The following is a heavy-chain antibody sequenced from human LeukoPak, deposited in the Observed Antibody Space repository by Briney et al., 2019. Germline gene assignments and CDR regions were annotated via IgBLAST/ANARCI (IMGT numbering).Heavy chain of an antibody. V-gene: IGHV3-21*01. D-gene: IGHD6-19*01. CDR2: ISSGTSYI. Sequence: GSLRLSCAASGFSFSSYTMNWVRQAPGKGLEWVSSISSGTSYIYYADSVKGRFTISRDNAKNSLYLQMNSLRAEDTAVYYCAREASSGWTSQYFQHWGQGTLVTVSS. CDR3: AREASSGWTSQYFQH. CDR1: GFSFSSYT. J-gene: IGHJ1*01.